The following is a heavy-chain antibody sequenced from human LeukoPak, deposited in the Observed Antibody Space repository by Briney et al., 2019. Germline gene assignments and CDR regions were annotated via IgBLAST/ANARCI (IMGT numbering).Heavy chain of an antibody. CDR1: GFTFSSYN. D-gene: IGHD3-10*02. CDR3: ARAVGDKCFLDY. Sequence: GGSLRLSCAASGFTFSSYNMNWVRQAPGKGLEWVSSISSSSGYKYYADSVRGRFTISRDNAKNSLYLQMNSLRAEDTAMYYWARAVGDKCFLDYWGHGTLVTVSS. CDR2: ISSSSGYK. J-gene: IGHJ4*01. V-gene: IGHV3-21*01.